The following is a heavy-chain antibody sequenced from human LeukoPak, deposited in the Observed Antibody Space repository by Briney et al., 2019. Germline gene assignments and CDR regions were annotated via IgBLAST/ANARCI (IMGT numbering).Heavy chain of an antibody. V-gene: IGHV3-23*01. J-gene: IGHJ5*02. Sequence: PGGSLRLSCAASGFTFSSYAMSWVRQAPGKGLEWVPAISGSGGSTYYADSVKGRFTISRDNSKNTLYLQMNSLRAEDTAVYYCAKCPFVVVVAATSWFDPWGQGTLVTVSS. CDR3: AKCPFVVVVAATSWFDP. D-gene: IGHD2-15*01. CDR2: ISGSGGST. CDR1: GFTFSSYA.